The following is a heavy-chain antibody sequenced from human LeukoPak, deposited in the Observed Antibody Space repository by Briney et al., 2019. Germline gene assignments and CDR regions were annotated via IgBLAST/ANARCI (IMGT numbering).Heavy chain of an antibody. CDR3: ARHPRGLWYFDL. J-gene: IGHJ2*01. V-gene: IGHV4-34*01. Sequence: SETLSLTCAVYGGSFSGYYWSWIRQPPGKGLEWIGEINHSGSTNYNPSLKSRVTISVDTSKKQFSLKLRSVTAADTAVYYCARHPRGLWYFDLWGRGTLVTVSS. CDR1: GGSFSGYY. CDR2: INHSGST. D-gene: IGHD3-10*01.